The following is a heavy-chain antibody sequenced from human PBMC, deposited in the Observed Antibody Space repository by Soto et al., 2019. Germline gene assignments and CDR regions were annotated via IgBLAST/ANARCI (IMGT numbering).Heavy chain of an antibody. CDR3: ARGSSRIRNYFDY. D-gene: IGHD1-20*01. CDR2: IYYSGST. CDR1: GGSISSGGYY. V-gene: IGHV4-31*03. Sequence: TSETLSLTCTVSGGSISSGGYYWSWIRQHPGKGLEWIGYIYYSGSTYYNPSLKSRVTISVDTSKNQFSLKLSSVTAADTAVYYCARGSSRIRNYFDYWGQGTLVTVSS. J-gene: IGHJ4*02.